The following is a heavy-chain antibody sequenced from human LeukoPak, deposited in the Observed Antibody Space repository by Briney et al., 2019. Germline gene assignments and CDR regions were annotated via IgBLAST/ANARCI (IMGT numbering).Heavy chain of an antibody. V-gene: IGHV4-31*03. CDR2: IYYSGST. Sequence: SETLSLTCTVSGGSISSGGYYWSWIRQHPGKGLEWIGYIYYSGSTYYNPSLKSRVTISVDTSKNQFSLKLSSVTAADTAVYYCARMVVTAINWFDPWGQGALVTVSS. CDR1: GGSISSGGYY. D-gene: IGHD2-21*02. CDR3: ARMVVTAINWFDP. J-gene: IGHJ5*02.